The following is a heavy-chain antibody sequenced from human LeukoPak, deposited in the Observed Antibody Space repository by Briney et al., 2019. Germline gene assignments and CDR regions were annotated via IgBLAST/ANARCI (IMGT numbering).Heavy chain of an antibody. Sequence: GGSLRLSCAASGFTFSSYGMNWVRQAPGKGLEWVAVIWYGESNKYYADSVKGRFTISRDNSKNTLYLQMNSLRAEDTAVYYCAKGATSCSSTSCPDAFDIWGQGTMVTVSS. D-gene: IGHD2-2*01. CDR3: AKGATSCSSTSCPDAFDI. CDR1: GFTFSSYG. J-gene: IGHJ3*02. V-gene: IGHV3-30*02. CDR2: IWYGESNK.